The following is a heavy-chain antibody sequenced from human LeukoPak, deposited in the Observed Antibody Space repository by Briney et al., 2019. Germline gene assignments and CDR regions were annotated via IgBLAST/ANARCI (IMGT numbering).Heavy chain of an antibody. J-gene: IGHJ4*02. CDR2: IRSKANSYAT. D-gene: IGHD4-17*01. CDR1: GFTFSGSA. Sequence: PGGSLRLSCAASGFTFSGSAMQWVRQASGKGLEWVGRIRSKANSYATAYAASVKGRFTISRDDSKNTAYLQMNSLKTEDTAVYYCTTPERVDYGDRSFEFDYWGQGTLVTVSS. V-gene: IGHV3-73*01. CDR3: TTPERVDYGDRSFEFDY.